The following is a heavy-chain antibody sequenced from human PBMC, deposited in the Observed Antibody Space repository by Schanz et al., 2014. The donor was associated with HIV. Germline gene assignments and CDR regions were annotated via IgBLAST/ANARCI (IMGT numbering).Heavy chain of an antibody. Sequence: VQLLDSGGGLVQAGGSLRLSCAASGFTFSSYGMYWVRQAPGKGLEWVAVISHDGSKKYYADSVRGRITISRDNSKNTLYLQMNSLRADDTAVYYCAKGWRGYSISSWVDYWGQGSLVTVSS. CDR2: ISHDGSKK. V-gene: IGHV3-30*18. CDR1: GFTFSSYG. D-gene: IGHD6-6*01. CDR3: AKGWRGYSISSWVDY. J-gene: IGHJ4*02.